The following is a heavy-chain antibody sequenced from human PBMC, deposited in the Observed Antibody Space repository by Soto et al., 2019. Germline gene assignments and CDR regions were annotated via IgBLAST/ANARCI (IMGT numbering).Heavy chain of an antibody. Sequence: EVQLVESGGGLVKPGGSLRLSCAASGFTFSSYSMNWVRQAPGKGLEWVSSISTSSSYIYYADSMKGRFTISRDNAKNSRYLQMNSLRAEDTAVYYCARDLHDYVSFRFDPWGQGTLVTVSS. CDR1: GFTFSSYS. CDR2: ISTSSSYI. CDR3: ARDLHDYVSFRFDP. V-gene: IGHV3-21*01. J-gene: IGHJ5*02. D-gene: IGHD3-16*01.